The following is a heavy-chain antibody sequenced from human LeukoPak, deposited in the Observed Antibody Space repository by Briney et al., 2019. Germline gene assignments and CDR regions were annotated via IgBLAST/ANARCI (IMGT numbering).Heavy chain of an antibody. V-gene: IGHV1-8*01. J-gene: IGHJ3*02. CDR3: ARPGETYYDFWSGYLSHSDAFDI. CDR2: MNPNSGNT. CDR1: GYTFTSYD. D-gene: IGHD3-3*01. Sequence: ASVKVSCKASGYTFTSYDINWVRQATGQGLEWMGWMNPNSGNTGYAQKFQGRVTMTRNTSISTAYMELSSLRSEDTAVYYCARPGETYYDFWSGYLSHSDAFDIWGQGTMVIVSS.